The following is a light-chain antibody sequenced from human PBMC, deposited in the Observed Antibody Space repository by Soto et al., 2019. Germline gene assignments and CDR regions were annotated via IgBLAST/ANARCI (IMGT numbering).Light chain of an antibody. J-gene: IGKJ1*01. CDR1: QSVSSAY. CDR2: AAS. V-gene: IGKV3-20*01. Sequence: EIVLTQSPGTLSLSPGERATLSCRASQSVSSAYLAWYQHKPGQPPTLLIYAASSRITGIPDRFSGSGSETDFTLTISRREPEDFAVYYCQQYGSSSTWTFGQGTKVEIK. CDR3: QQYGSSSTWT.